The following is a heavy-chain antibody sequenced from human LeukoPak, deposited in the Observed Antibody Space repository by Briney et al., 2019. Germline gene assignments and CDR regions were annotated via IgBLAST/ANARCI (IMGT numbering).Heavy chain of an antibody. CDR2: INSNGRTT. CDR3: ARGGSTVTTISSS. Sequence: GGSLRLSCTASGFTFSIFWMRWVRLAPEEGLEWVSLINSNGRTTTYGDAVKGRITISRDNAKNTLYLQMNRLTAEDTAMYFCARGGSTVTTISSSWGQGTLVTVSS. CDR1: GFTFSIFW. J-gene: IGHJ5*02. V-gene: IGHV3-74*01. D-gene: IGHD4-11*01.